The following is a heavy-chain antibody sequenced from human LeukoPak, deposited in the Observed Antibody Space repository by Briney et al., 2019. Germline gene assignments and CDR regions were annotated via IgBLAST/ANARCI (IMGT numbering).Heavy chain of an antibody. CDR1: GFTFSSYA. CDR3: AKGILPSTNYYYGMDV. V-gene: IGHV3-23*01. D-gene: IGHD5-18*01. J-gene: IGHJ6*02. CDR2: ISGGST. Sequence: PGGSLRLSCAASGFTFSSYAMSWVRQAPGKGLEWVSAISGGSTYYADSVKGRFTISRDNSKNTLYLQMNSLRAEDTAVYYCAKGILPSTNYYYGMDVWGQGTTVTVSS.